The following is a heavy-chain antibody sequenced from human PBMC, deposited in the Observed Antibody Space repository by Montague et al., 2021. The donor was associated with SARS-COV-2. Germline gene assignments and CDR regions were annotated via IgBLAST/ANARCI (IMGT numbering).Heavy chain of an antibody. CDR3: ARLSYYGSGSYPFDY. J-gene: IGHJ4*02. CDR2: IYPDDSDT. D-gene: IGHD3-10*01. Sequence: QSGAEVKKPGESLKISCKGSGYSFTSDWVGWVRQMPGKGLEWMGIIYPDDSDTRYSPSFQGQVTISADKSISTAYLQWSSLKASDTAMYYCARLSYYGSGSYPFDYWGQGTLVTVSS. V-gene: IGHV5-51*01. CDR1: GYSFTSDW.